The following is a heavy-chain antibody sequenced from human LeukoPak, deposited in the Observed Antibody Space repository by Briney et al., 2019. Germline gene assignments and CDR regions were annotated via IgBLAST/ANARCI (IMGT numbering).Heavy chain of an antibody. V-gene: IGHV5-51*01. J-gene: IGHJ6*03. D-gene: IGHD3-10*01. CDR1: GYSFTSYW. CDR2: IYPGDSDT. Sequence: GESLKISCKGSGYSFTSYWIGWVRQLPGKGLEWMGIIYPGDSDTRYSPSFQGQVTISADKSINTAYLQWSSLKASDTAMYYCARLIMVRGASDYYYYYMDVWGKGTTVTVSS. CDR3: ARLIMVRGASDYYYYYMDV.